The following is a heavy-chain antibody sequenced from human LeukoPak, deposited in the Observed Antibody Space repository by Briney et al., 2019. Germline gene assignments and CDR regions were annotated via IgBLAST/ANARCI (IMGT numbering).Heavy chain of an antibody. CDR3: ARDEGYYFEY. Sequence: GGSLRLSCAASGFTFSDYYMIWVRQAPGKGLEWVAVISYDGSNKYYADSVKGRFTISRDNSKNTLYVQMNSLRTEDTAVYYCARDEGYYFEYWGQGALVTVSS. V-gene: IGHV3-30-3*01. CDR2: ISYDGSNK. J-gene: IGHJ4*02. CDR1: GFTFSDYY.